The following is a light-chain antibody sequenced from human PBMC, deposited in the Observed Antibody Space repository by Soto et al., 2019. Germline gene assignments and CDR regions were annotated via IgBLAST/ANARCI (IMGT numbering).Light chain of an antibody. J-gene: IGLJ2*01. Sequence: QSVLTQPASVSGSPGQSITISCTGTSSDIGGYKYVSWYQQHPGKAPKLMIYDVSDRPSGVSTRFSGSKSGNTASLTISGLQAEDEADYYCSSYTITKYHVVFGGGNKLTVL. CDR3: SSYTITKYHVV. CDR1: SSDIGGYKY. CDR2: DVS. V-gene: IGLV2-14*03.